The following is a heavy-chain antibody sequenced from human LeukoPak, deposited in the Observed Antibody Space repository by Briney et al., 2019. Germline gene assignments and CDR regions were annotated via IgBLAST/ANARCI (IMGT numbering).Heavy chain of an antibody. V-gene: IGHV3-23*01. CDR1: GFTFSSYA. Sequence: GGSLRLSCAASGFTFSSYAMSWVRQAPGKGLEWVSAISGSGGSTYYADSVKGRFTISRDNSKNTLYLQMNSLRAEDTAVYYCAKGQRPAVYYYYYGMDVWGQGTTVTVSS. J-gene: IGHJ6*02. CDR3: AKGQRPAVYYYYYGMDV. CDR2: ISGSGGST.